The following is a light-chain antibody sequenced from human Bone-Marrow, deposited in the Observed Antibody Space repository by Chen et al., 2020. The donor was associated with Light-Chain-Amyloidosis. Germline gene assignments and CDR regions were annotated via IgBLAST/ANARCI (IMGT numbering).Light chain of an antibody. CDR1: SGSIATNY. Sequence: NFMLTQPHSVSESPGKTVIISCTRSSGSIATNYVQWYQQRPGSSPTTVIYEDDQRPSGVPDRFSGSIDRASNPASLTISGLKTEDEADYYCQSYQGSSQGVFGGGTKLTVL. CDR3: QSYQGSSQGV. CDR2: EDD. J-gene: IGLJ3*02. V-gene: IGLV6-57*01.